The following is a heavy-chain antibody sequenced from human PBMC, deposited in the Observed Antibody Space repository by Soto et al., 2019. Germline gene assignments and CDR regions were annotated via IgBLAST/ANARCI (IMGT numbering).Heavy chain of an antibody. Sequence: QVQLVQSGAEVKKPGSSVKVSCKASGGTFSSYTISWVRQAPGQGLEWMGRIIPILGIANYAQKCQGRVTITADKSTSTAYLELSSLRSEDTAVYYCARDKYSGYEEFHYWGQGTLVTVSS. CDR2: IIPILGIA. CDR3: ARDKYSGYEEFHY. V-gene: IGHV1-69*08. J-gene: IGHJ4*02. CDR1: GGTFSSYT. D-gene: IGHD5-12*01.